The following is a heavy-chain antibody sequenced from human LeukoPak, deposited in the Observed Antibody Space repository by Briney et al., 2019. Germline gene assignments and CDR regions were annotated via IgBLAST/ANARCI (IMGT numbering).Heavy chain of an antibody. Sequence: ASVKVSCKASGYTFTGYYMHWVRQAPGQGLEWMGWINPNSGGTNYAQKFQGRVTMTRDTSISTAYMELSRLRSDDTAVYYCARPYGSGSYFAFDIWGQGTMVTVSS. D-gene: IGHD3-10*01. CDR3: ARPYGSGSYFAFDI. V-gene: IGHV1-2*02. CDR2: INPNSGGT. CDR1: GYTFTGYY. J-gene: IGHJ3*02.